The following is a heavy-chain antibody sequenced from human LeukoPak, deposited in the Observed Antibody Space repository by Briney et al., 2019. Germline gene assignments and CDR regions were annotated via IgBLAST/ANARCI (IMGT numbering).Heavy chain of an antibody. Sequence: GGSLRLSCAASGFTFSSYSMNWVRQAPGKGLEWVSPISSSSSYIYYADSVKGRFTISRDNAKNSLYLQMNSLRAEDTAVYYCASAVRGEYDPWGQGTLVTVSS. J-gene: IGHJ5*02. D-gene: IGHD3-10*02. CDR2: ISSSSSYI. CDR3: ASAVRGEYDP. V-gene: IGHV3-21*01. CDR1: GFTFSSYS.